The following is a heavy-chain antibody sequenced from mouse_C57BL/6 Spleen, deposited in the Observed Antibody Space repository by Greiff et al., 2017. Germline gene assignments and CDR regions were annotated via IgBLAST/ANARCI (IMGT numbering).Heavy chain of an antibody. V-gene: IGHV1-55*01. CDR1: GYTFTSYW. CDR2: IYPGSGST. Sequence: QVQLKQPGAELVKPGASVKMSCKASGYTFTSYWITWVKQRPGQGLEWIGDIYPGSGSTNYNEKFKSKDTLTVDTSSSTAYMQLSSLTSEDTAVYYCAVQLRLRKGPDMDYWGQGTSVTVSS. D-gene: IGHD3-2*02. CDR3: AVQLRLRKGPDMDY. J-gene: IGHJ4*01.